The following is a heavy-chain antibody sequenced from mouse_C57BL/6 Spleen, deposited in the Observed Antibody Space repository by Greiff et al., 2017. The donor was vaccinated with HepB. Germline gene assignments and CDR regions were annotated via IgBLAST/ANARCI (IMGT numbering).Heavy chain of an antibody. CDR3: AREDHGSSYVWFAY. Sequence: VQLKESGGDLVKPGGSLKLSCAASGFTFSSYGMSWVRQTPDKRLEWVATISSGGSYTYYPDSVKGRFTISRDNAKNTLYLQMSSLNSEDTAMYYCAREDHGSSYVWFAYWGQGTLVTVSA. CDR2: ISSGGSYT. V-gene: IGHV5-6*01. D-gene: IGHD1-1*01. J-gene: IGHJ3*01. CDR1: GFTFSSYG.